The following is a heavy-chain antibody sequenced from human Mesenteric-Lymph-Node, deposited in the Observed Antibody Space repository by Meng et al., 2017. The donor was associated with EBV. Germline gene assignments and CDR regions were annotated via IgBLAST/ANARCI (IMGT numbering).Heavy chain of an antibody. CDR3: AREDGSGSYYFLYYFDY. D-gene: IGHD3-10*01. V-gene: IGHV1-2*06. J-gene: IGHJ4*02. CDR2: IIPNSGGT. CDR1: GYTFTDYL. Sequence: VQKVRSGAEGMKPGASVKVSCKASGYTFTDYLLHWVRQAPGQWLEWMGRIIPNSGGTIYAQKFQDRVTITRDTSITTAYMELSSLRSDDTAVYFCAREDGSGSYYFLYYFDYWGLGTLVTVSS.